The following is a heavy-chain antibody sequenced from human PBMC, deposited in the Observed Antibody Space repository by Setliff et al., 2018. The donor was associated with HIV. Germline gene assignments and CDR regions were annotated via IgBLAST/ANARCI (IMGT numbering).Heavy chain of an antibody. D-gene: IGHD2-21*01. V-gene: IGHV4-39*07. J-gene: IGHJ4*02. Sequence: SETLSLTCTVSGGSISRSTHHWAWIRQPPGKGLEWIGALSSKGQAYYNPSLKSRVAISIDSSKNLFSLRLDSLTAADTAVYYCSAQDLDLVKYYYMDYWGPGALVTVSS. CDR1: GGSISRSTHH. CDR3: SAQDLDLVKYYYMDY. CDR2: LSSKGQA.